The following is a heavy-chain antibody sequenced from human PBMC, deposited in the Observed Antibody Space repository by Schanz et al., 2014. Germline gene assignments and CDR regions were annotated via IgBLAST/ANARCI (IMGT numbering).Heavy chain of an antibody. V-gene: IGHV3-23*01. CDR2: MNESHSTI. CDR1: GFSFSSYA. Sequence: EMQLLESGGGLIQPGGSLRLSCAASGFSFSSYAMGWVRQARGKGLEWVSAMNESHSTIYYADSVRGRFTISRDNAENTLFLQMNSLRAEDTAVYFCAKKVPAYNPFDSWGQGTLVTVSS. CDR3: AKKVPAYNPFDS. J-gene: IGHJ4*02. D-gene: IGHD1-1*01.